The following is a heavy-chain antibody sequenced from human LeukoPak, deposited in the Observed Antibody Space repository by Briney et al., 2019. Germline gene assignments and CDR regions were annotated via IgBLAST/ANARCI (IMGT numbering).Heavy chain of an antibody. V-gene: IGHV3-7*01. J-gene: IGHJ4*02. D-gene: IGHD6-19*01. CDR1: GFSFNTYW. CDR3: ARGCGWLVCSSLFDY. Sequence: GGSLRLSCAASGFSFNTYWMTWVRQAPGKGLEWVANLDPNGSEKTYVDSVKGRFTISRGNAKNSLYLQMNSLRADDTAVYYCARGCGWLVCSSLFDYWGQGTLVTVSS. CDR2: LDPNGSEK.